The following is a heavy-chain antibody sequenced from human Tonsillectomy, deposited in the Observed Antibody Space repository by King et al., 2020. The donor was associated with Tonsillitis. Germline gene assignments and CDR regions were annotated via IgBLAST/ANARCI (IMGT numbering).Heavy chain of an antibody. Sequence: VQLVQSGGGLVQPGRSLRLSCTASGFIFGDYGMNWVRQAPGKGLEWVGFIISKAYGGTAEYAASVKGRFTISRDDSKSIAYLQMNSLKTEDTAVYYCSREERYCSSGSCPYYYYYGMDVWGQGTTVTVSS. CDR2: IISKAYGGTA. J-gene: IGHJ6*02. CDR3: SREERYCSSGSCPYYYYYGMDV. CDR1: GFIFGDYG. D-gene: IGHD2-15*01. V-gene: IGHV3-49*04.